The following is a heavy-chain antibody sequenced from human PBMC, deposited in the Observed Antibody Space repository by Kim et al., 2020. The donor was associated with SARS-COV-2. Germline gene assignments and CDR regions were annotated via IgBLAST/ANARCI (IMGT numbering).Heavy chain of an antibody. D-gene: IGHD6-13*01. V-gene: IGHV4-39*01. CDR3: ASEIAAAGESDFDY. J-gene: IGHJ4*02. Sequence: NPSLKSRVTISVDTSKHQFSLKLSSVTAADTAVYYCASEIAAAGESDFDYWGQGTLVTVSS.